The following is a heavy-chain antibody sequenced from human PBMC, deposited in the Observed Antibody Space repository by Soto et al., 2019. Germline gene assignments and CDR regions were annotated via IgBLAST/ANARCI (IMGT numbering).Heavy chain of an antibody. CDR3: ARYNWNRNWFDP. CDR1: GGSISSSSYY. Sequence: SETLSLTCTVSGGSISSSSYYWGWIRQPPGKGLEWIGSIYYSGSTYYNPSLKSRVTISVDTSKNQFSLKLSSVTAADTAVYYCARYNWNRNWFDPWGQGTLVTVSS. J-gene: IGHJ5*02. V-gene: IGHV4-39*01. CDR2: IYYSGST. D-gene: IGHD1-1*01.